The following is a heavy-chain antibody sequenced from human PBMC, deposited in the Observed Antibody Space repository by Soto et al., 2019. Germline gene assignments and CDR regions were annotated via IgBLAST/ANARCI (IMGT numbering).Heavy chain of an antibody. CDR3: ARVRCFNGLCHTADYGMDV. J-gene: IGHJ6*02. V-gene: IGHV1-69*13. D-gene: IGHD2-8*01. CDR2: IIPISGTT. CDR1: GDVFRSYG. Sequence: SVKVSCKASGDVFRSYGINWVRQAPGQGLEWMGGIIPISGTTNYARKFQGRVAITADESTDTVYMELSRLRSEDTAVYFCARVRCFNGLCHTADYGMDVWGQGTTVTVSS.